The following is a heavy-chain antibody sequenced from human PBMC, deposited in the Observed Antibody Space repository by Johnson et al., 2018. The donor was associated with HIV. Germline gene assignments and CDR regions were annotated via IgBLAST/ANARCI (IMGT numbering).Heavy chain of an antibody. Sequence: QMQLVESGGGVVQPGRSLRLSCAASGFTFSSYAMHWVRQAPGKGLEWVAVISYDGSNKYYADSVKGRFTISRDNSKNTLYLQMGSLRAEDMAVYYCARGGIAAKEPWRAFDIWGQGTMVTVSS. D-gene: IGHD6-13*01. V-gene: IGHV3-30*14. J-gene: IGHJ3*02. CDR2: ISYDGSNK. CDR1: GFTFSSYA. CDR3: ARGGIAAKEPWRAFDI.